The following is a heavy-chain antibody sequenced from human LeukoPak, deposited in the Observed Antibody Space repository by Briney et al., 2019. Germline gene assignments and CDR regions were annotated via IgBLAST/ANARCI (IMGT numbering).Heavy chain of an antibody. CDR3: ARTYSGSYWYFDL. V-gene: IGHV3-48*03. CDR2: ISISGSTM. Sequence: PGGSLRLTCAASGFTFSSYEMNWVRQAPGKGLEWVSYISISGSTMYYADSVKGRFTISRDNAKNSLYLQMNSLRAKDTAVYYCARTYSGSYWYFDLWGRGTLVTVSS. CDR1: GFTFSSYE. D-gene: IGHD3-10*01. J-gene: IGHJ2*01.